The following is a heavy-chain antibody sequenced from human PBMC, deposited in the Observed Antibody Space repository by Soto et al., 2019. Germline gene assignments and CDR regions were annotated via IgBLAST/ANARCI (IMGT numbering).Heavy chain of an antibody. Sequence: QVQLQESGPGLVEPSQTLSLTCTVSGDSISNGYYTWSWIRQPPGKDLEWIGHIYNSVNTYSNPSSNSRVTIAADTSKNQFSLKLSSVTAADTAVYYCARGPSGDKVDYWGQGTLVTVSS. V-gene: IGHV4-30-4*01. CDR3: ARGPSGDKVDY. CDR1: GDSISNGYYT. J-gene: IGHJ4*02. D-gene: IGHD3-10*01. CDR2: IYNSVNT.